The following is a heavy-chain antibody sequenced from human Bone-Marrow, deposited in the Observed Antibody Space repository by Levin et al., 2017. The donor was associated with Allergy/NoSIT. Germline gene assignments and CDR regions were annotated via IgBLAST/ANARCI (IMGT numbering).Heavy chain of an antibody. CDR3: AKESPEKNYDFWSGYHVPRSGSSNWFDP. V-gene: IGHV3-9*01. D-gene: IGHD3-3*01. Sequence: GGSLRLSCAASGFTFDDYAMHWVRQAPGKGLEWVSGISWNSGSIGYADSVKGRFTISRDDAKNSLYLQMNSLRAEDTALYYCAKESPEKNYDFWSGYHVPRSGSSNWFDPWGQGTLVTVSS. CDR2: ISWNSGSI. CDR1: GFTFDDYA. J-gene: IGHJ5*02.